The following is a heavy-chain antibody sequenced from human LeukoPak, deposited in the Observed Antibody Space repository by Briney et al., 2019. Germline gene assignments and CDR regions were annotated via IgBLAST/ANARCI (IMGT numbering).Heavy chain of an antibody. Sequence: PSQTLSLTCTVSGGSISSGDYYWSWTRQPPGKGLEWIGYIYYSGSTYYNPSLKSRVTISVDTSKNQFSLKLSSVTAADTAVYYCARDVYCSSTSCYPHWGQGTLVTVSS. V-gene: IGHV4-30-4*08. CDR2: IYYSGST. CDR1: GGSISSGDYY. D-gene: IGHD2-2*01. J-gene: IGHJ4*02. CDR3: ARDVYCSSTSCYPH.